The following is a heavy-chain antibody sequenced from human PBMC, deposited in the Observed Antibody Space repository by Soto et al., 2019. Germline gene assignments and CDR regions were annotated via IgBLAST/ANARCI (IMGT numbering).Heavy chain of an antibody. V-gene: IGHV4-39*01. CDR3: ARLVTMVRGVIPLGWFDP. CDR1: GGSISSGDYS. CDR2: IYYSGST. J-gene: IGHJ5*02. D-gene: IGHD3-10*01. Sequence: SETLSLTCAVSGGSISSGDYSWSWIRQPPGKGLEWIGSIYYSGSTYYNPSLKSRVTISVDTSKNQFSLKLSSVTAADTAVYYCARLVTMVRGVIPLGWFDPWGQGTLVTVSS.